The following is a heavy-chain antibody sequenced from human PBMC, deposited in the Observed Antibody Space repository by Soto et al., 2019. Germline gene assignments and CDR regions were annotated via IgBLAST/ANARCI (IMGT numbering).Heavy chain of an antibody. CDR1: GGSISSGGYY. Sequence: SETLSLTCTVSGGSISSGGYYWNWIRQHPGKGLEWIGSIYYSGSTYYNPSLKSRVTISVDTSKNQFSLKLSSVTAADTAVYYCASPKIAFYNWFDPWGQGTLVTVSS. CDR2: IYYSGST. J-gene: IGHJ5*02. D-gene: IGHD3-3*02. V-gene: IGHV4-39*01. CDR3: ASPKIAFYNWFDP.